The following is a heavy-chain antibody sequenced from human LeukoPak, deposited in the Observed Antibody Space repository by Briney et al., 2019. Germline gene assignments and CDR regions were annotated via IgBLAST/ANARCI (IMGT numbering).Heavy chain of an antibody. CDR2: ISAGGGET. V-gene: IGHV3-23*01. J-gene: IGHJ3*01. CDR3: GRDPNGDYFGAFEF. D-gene: IGHD4-17*01. Sequence: QPGGSLRLSCAASGFTFSTYAMTWVRQAAEKGLEWVSIISAGGGETYYADSVKGRFTISRDNSKNTLYLQMNSLRVEGTAVYYCGRDPNGDYFGAFEFWGQETLVTVSA. CDR1: GFTFSTYA.